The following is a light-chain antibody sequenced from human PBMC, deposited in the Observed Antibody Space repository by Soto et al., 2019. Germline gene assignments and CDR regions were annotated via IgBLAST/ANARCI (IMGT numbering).Light chain of an antibody. CDR2: EVT. V-gene: IGLV2-8*01. Sequence: QSVLTQPPSASGSPGQSVTISCTGTSSDVGGYNYLSWYQHRPGKAPQLIIYEVTKRPSGVPNRFFGSKSGNTASLTVSGRQAEDEADYFCMSYAGMYTYVFGTGTKLTVL. CDR1: SSDVGGYNY. J-gene: IGLJ1*01. CDR3: MSYAGMYTYV.